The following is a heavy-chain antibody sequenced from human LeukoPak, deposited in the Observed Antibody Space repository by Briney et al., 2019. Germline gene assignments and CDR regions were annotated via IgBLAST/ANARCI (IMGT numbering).Heavy chain of an antibody. D-gene: IGHD4-23*01. Sequence: EASVKVSCKASAGTFSSYAISWVRQAPGQGLEWMGGIIPIFGTANYAQKFQGRVTVTADESTSTAYMELSSLRSEDTAVYYCARDLTTVVTVNYFFYGMDVWGQGTTVTVSS. J-gene: IGHJ6*02. CDR3: ARDLTTVVTVNYFFYGMDV. CDR1: AGTFSSYA. V-gene: IGHV1-69*13. CDR2: IIPIFGTA.